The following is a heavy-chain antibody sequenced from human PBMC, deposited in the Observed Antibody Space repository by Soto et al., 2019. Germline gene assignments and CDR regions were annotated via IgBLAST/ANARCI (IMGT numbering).Heavy chain of an antibody. CDR1: GGSISSGGYS. D-gene: IGHD6-6*01. V-gene: IGHV4-30-2*01. Sequence: NPSETLSLTCAVSGGSISSGGYSWSWIRQPPGKGLEWIGYIYHSGSTYYNPSLKSRVTISVDRSKNQFSLKLSSVTAADTAVYYCAGRIAAPWYGRFNWFDPWGQGTLVTVSS. CDR2: IYHSGST. J-gene: IGHJ5*02. CDR3: AGRIAAPWYGRFNWFDP.